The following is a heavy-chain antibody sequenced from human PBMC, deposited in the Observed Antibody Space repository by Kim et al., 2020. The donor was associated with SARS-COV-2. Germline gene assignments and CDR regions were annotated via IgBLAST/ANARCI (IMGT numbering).Heavy chain of an antibody. D-gene: IGHD4-17*01. J-gene: IGHJ3*02. CDR1: GYSFTSYW. Sequence: GESLKISCKGSGYSFTSYWIGWVRQMPGKGLEWMGIIYPGDSDTRYSPSFQGQVTISADKSISTAYLQWSSLKASDTAMYYCSLFPWENYGDSPDAFDIWGQGTMVTVSS. V-gene: IGHV5-51*01. CDR2: IYPGDSDT. CDR3: SLFPWENYGDSPDAFDI.